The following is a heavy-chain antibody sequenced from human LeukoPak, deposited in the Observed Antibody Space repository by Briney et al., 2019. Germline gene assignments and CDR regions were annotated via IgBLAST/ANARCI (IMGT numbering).Heavy chain of an antibody. CDR3: ARDQVNSSSWLQH. J-gene: IGHJ1*01. Sequence: GGSLRLSCAASGFTVSSNYMSWVRQAPGKGLEWVSVIYSGGSTYYADSVKGRFTISRDNSKNTLYLQMNSLRAEDTAVYYCARDQVNSSSWLQHWGRGTLVTVSS. CDR2: IYSGGST. CDR1: GFTVSSNY. V-gene: IGHV3-53*01. D-gene: IGHD6-13*01.